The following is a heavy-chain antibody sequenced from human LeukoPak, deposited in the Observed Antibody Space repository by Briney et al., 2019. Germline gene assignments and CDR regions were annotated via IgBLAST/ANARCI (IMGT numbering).Heavy chain of an antibody. CDR2: IHPSGST. J-gene: IGHJ4*02. V-gene: IGHV4-4*07. CDR3: ARGPPPDFDY. Sequence: SETLSLTCTVSGGSISSYYWSWIRQPAGKGLEWIGRIHPSGSTNYNPSLKSRLTLSVDTSKNQFSLKLSSVTAADTAVYYCARGPPPDFDYWGRGTLVTVSS. CDR1: GGSISSYY.